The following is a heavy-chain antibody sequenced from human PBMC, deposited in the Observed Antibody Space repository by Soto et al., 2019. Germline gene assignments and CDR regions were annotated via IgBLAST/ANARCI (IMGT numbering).Heavy chain of an antibody. CDR3: AREGGQTFDRPGY. J-gene: IGHJ4*02. Sequence: QLVQSGPEVKKPGASVKVSCKASGFTFSSYGINWVRQAPGQGLEWMGWISGRNGKTDYAQTFQDRVSMITDTSTNIAYMELRSLTVDDTAVYYCAREGGQTFDRPGYWGPGTLVTVSS. D-gene: IGHD3-9*01. CDR1: GFTFSSYG. V-gene: IGHV1-18*04. CDR2: ISGRNGKT.